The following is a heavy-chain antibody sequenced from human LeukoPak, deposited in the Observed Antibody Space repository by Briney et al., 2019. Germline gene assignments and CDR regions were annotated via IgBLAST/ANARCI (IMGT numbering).Heavy chain of an antibody. CDR1: GGSFSGYY. D-gene: IGHD5-18*01. CDR2: INHSGST. CDR3: ARGYPAMVTFFDY. J-gene: IGHJ4*02. Sequence: SETLSLTCAVYGGSFSGYYWSWIRQPPGKGLEWIGEINHSGSTNYNPSLKSRVTISVDTSKNQFSLKLSSVTAADTAVYYCARGYPAMVTFFDYWGQGTLVTVSS. V-gene: IGHV4-34*01.